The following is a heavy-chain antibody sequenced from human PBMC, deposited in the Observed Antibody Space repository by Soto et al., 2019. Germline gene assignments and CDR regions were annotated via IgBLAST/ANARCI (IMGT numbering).Heavy chain of an antibody. Sequence: QVQLVQSGAEVKKPGSSVKVSCMASGGTFSRYALSWIRQAPGQGLEWMGGIIPTFERPNYAQRFQGRITIIADESTSTAYMELSSLRSDDMAVYYCARGSGWYQYAFDLWGQGTMVTVSS. D-gene: IGHD6-13*01. CDR3: ARGSGWYQYAFDL. J-gene: IGHJ3*01. CDR1: GGTFSRYA. CDR2: IIPTFERP. V-gene: IGHV1-69*12.